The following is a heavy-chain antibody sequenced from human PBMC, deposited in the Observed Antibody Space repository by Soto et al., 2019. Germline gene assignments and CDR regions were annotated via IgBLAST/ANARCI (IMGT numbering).Heavy chain of an antibody. J-gene: IGHJ4*02. CDR2: ISGGGDTT. D-gene: IGHD3-3*01. CDR3: AKRTIFGVSRLFDY. Sequence: EVQLLESGGGLVQPGGSLRLSCAASGFTFNSFSMSWVRQAPGKGLEWVAAISGGGDTTYYADSVKGRFTISRDNSKNTLYLLMNSLTAEDTAVYSCAKRTIFGVSRLFDYWGQGILVTVSS. CDR1: GFTFNSFS. V-gene: IGHV3-23*01.